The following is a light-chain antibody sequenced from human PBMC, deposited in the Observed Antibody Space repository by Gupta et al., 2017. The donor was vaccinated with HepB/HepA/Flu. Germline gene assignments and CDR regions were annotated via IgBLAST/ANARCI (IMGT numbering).Light chain of an antibody. CDR1: SGSVSTNSY. V-gene: IGLV8-61*01. CDR2: KTN. CDR3: MLSVGRGIWV. Sequence: QPVLTQELSVPVCPGGTVTVTCGSSSGSVSTNSYPGWYQQTPGQAPRTLMYKTNIRFAGVPDRFSGSIRGNTAALTITEAQADDGSDYYGMLSVGRGIWVFGGGTKLTVL. J-gene: IGLJ3*02.